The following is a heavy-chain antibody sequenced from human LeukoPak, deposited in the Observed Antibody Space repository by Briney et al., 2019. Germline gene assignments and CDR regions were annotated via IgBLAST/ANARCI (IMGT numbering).Heavy chain of an antibody. Sequence: SETLSLTCTVSGGSISSYYWSWIRQPPGKGLEWIGYIYYSGSTTYNPSLKSRVTISVDTSKNQFSLKLSSVTVADTAVYYCARFSASSGYHNAFHIWGQGTMVTVSS. CDR1: GGSISSYY. CDR3: ARFSASSGYHNAFHI. V-gene: IGHV4-59*01. J-gene: IGHJ3*02. CDR2: IYYSGST. D-gene: IGHD3-22*01.